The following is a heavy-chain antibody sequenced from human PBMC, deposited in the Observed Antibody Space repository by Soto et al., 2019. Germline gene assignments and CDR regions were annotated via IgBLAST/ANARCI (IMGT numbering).Heavy chain of an antibody. CDR1: GFRFNIYS. CDR3: ARSVEGHFDY. Sequence: EVQLVESGGGLVQPGGSLRLSCAASGFRFNIYSMNWIRQAPGKGLEWSAYMTSDTKTIKYGDSVKGRFIISRDNDNNVVYLQMNSLRDKDTAVYYCARSVEGHFDYWGQGTVVTVSA. V-gene: IGHV3-48*02. J-gene: IGHJ4*02. CDR2: MTSDTKTI. D-gene: IGHD6-19*01.